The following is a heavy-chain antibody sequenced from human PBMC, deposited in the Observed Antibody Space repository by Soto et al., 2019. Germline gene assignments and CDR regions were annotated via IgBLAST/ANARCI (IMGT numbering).Heavy chain of an antibody. J-gene: IGHJ4*02. CDR1: GFTFSSYG. D-gene: IGHD2-2*01. V-gene: IGHV3-30*18. CDR3: AKGYHNFDY. CDR2: ISYDGSNK. Sequence: PGGSLRLSCAASGFTFSSYGMHWVRQAPGKGLELVAVISYDGSNKYYADSVKGRFTISRDNSKNTLYLQMNSLRVEDTAVYYCAKGYHNFDYWGLGTLVTVSS.